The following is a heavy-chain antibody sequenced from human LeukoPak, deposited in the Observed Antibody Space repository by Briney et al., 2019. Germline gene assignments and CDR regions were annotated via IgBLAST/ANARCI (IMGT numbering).Heavy chain of an antibody. J-gene: IGHJ4*02. CDR3: ARETTYYYGSSSLLS. CDR2: IIPIFGTA. V-gene: IGHV1-69*13. D-gene: IGHD3-10*01. Sequence: SVKVSCKASGGTFSSYAISWVRQAPGQGLEWMGGIIPIFGTANYAQRFQGRVTITADESTSTAYMELSSLRSEDTAVYYCARETTYYYGSSSLLSWGQGTLVTVSS. CDR1: GGTFSSYA.